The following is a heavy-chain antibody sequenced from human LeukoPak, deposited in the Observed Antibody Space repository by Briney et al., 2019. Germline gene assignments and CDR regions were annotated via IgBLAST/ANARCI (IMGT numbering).Heavy chain of an antibody. V-gene: IGHV1-2*02. J-gene: IGHJ4*02. CDR1: GYTFTGYY. Sequence: GASVKVSCKASGYTFTGYYMHWVRQAPGQGLEWMGWINPNSGGTNYAQKFQGRVTMTRDTSISTAYMELSRLRSDDTAVYYCARVGDYGGNGLDYWGQGTLVTVSS. CDR3: ARVGDYGGNGLDY. D-gene: IGHD4-23*01. CDR2: INPNSGGT.